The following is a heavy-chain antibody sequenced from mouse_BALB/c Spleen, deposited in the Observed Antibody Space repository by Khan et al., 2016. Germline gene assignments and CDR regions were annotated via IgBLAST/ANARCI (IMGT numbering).Heavy chain of an antibody. CDR3: SSPYGNCAMDY. V-gene: IGHV1-9*01. CDR1: GYTFSSYW. CDR2: ILPGSDTT. J-gene: IGHJ4*01. Sequence: QVQLQQSGAELMKPGASVQISCKATGYTFSSYWIEWVKQRPGHGLQWIGEILPGSDTTNYNEKFTGKATFTADTSSNTAYMQLSSLTSEDSAVXYCSSPYGNCAMDYWGHGTSFTVSS. D-gene: IGHD2-1*01.